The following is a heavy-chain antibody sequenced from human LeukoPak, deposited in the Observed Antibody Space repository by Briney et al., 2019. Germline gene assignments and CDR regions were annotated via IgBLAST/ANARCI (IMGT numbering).Heavy chain of an antibody. V-gene: IGHV3-23*01. CDR3: AKDRDGYNGPDY. CDR2: IRRSGGRT. D-gene: IGHD5-24*01. CDR1: GFTFRSSA. Sequence: AGSLSLSCAASGFTFRSSAMTWVRPAPGKGLEWVPAIRRSGGRTYYADPVKGRFTITRDNSKNTLYLQMNSLRAEDTAVYYCAKDRDGYNGPDY. J-gene: IGHJ4*01.